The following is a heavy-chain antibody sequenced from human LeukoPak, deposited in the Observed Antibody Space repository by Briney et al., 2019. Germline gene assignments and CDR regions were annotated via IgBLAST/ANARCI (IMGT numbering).Heavy chain of an antibody. J-gene: IGHJ5*02. CDR3: TKGSVSSTTRWFDP. Sequence: SETLSLTCVAYDGSFSTSFWSWIRQPPGEGLEWIGEIQPSGSTKYNPSLKSRVTVSADTSKNEVSLRLSSVTAADTAFYCCTKGSVSSTTRWFDPWGQGTLVTVSS. CDR2: IQPSGST. V-gene: IGHV4-34*01. CDR1: DGSFSTSF. D-gene: IGHD2-2*01.